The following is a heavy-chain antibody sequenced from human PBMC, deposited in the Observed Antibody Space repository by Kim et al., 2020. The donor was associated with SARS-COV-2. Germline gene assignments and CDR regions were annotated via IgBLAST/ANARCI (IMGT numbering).Heavy chain of an antibody. Sequence: SQKFPGRVTITRDTSASPAYMELSSLRSEDTALYYCARAPPPSRTTYLDYWGQGTLVTVSS. D-gene: IGHD1-26*01. CDR3: ARAPPPSRTTYLDY. V-gene: IGHV1-3*01. J-gene: IGHJ4*02.